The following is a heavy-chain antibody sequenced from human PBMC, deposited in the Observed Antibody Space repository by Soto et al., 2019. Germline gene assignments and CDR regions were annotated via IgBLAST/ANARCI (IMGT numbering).Heavy chain of an antibody. CDR2: IFHSGMP. CDR1: GDSISSGNFY. CDR3: GRTNLLTAGGGIDY. Sequence: QVQLQESGPRLVRPSQTLSLTCSVSGDSISSGNFYWTWVRQPPGKVLEWLGYIFHSGMPSYDPSLESRLTISADTSENHIFLKLSSVSAADTAVDYCGRTNLLTAGGGIDYWGQGTLVTVSS. D-gene: IGHD6-13*01. V-gene: IGHV4-30-4*01. J-gene: IGHJ4*02.